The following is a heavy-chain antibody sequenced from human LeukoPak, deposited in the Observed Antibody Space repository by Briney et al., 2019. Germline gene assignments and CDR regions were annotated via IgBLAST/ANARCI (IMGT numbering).Heavy chain of an antibody. Sequence: PGGSLRLSCVVSGLGFSEYNMNWVRQAPGKGLEWVSSISSTSTYIYYAESVKGRFTISRDNTENSVYLQMNSLRAEDTAVYYCAAGSLRFLEWLVNDYWGQGTLVTVSS. CDR2: ISSTSTYI. J-gene: IGHJ4*02. V-gene: IGHV3-21*01. CDR1: GLGFSEYN. D-gene: IGHD3-3*01. CDR3: AAGSLRFLEWLVNDY.